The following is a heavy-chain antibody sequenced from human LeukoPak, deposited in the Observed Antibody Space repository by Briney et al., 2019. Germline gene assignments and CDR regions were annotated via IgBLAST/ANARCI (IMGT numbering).Heavy chain of an antibody. J-gene: IGHJ4*02. V-gene: IGHV4-59*01. CDR1: GGSISSYY. CDR3: ARGPQYSSSWHDY. D-gene: IGHD6-13*01. CDR2: IYYSGST. Sequence: SETLSLTCTVSGGSISSYYWSWIRQPPGKGLEWIGYIYYSGSTNYNPSLKSRVTISVDTSKNQFSLKLSSVTAADTAVYYCARGPQYSSSWHDYWGQGTLVTVSS.